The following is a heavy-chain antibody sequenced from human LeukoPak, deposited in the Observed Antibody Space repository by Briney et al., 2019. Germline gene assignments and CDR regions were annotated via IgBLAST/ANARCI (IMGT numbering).Heavy chain of an antibody. CDR1: GGSFSGYY. CDR2: INHSGST. J-gene: IGHJ4*02. D-gene: IGHD3-10*01. Sequence: PSETLSLTCAVYGGSFSGYYWSWIRQPPGKGLEWIGEINHSGSTNYNPSLKSRVTISVDTSKNQFSLKLSSVTAADTAVYYCATTYDILSGSAMGDYWGQGTLVTVSS. CDR3: ATTYDILSGSAMGDY. V-gene: IGHV4-34*01.